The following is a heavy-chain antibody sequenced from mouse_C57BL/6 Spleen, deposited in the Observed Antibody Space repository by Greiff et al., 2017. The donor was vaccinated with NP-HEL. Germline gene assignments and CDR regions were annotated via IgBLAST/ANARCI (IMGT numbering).Heavy chain of an antibody. D-gene: IGHD1-1*02. CDR2: IYPRSGNT. Sequence: QVQLQQSGAELARPGASVKLSCKASGYTFTSYGISWVKQRTGQGLEWIGDIYPRSGNTYYNEKFKGKATLTADKSSSTAYMELRRLTSEDSAVYFCARSKIDYDYNAMDYWGQGTSVTVSS. V-gene: IGHV1-81*01. J-gene: IGHJ4*01. CDR3: ARSKIDYDYNAMDY. CDR1: GYTFTSYG.